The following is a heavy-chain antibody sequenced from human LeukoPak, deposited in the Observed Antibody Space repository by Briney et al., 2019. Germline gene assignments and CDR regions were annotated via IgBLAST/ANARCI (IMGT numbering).Heavy chain of an antibody. J-gene: IGHJ4*02. CDR1: GGSISSSSYY. CDR2: IYYSGST. Sequence: PSETLPLTCTVSGGSISSSSYYWGWIRQPPGKGLDWIGSIYYSGSTYYNPSLKSRVTISVDTSKNQFSLKLSSVTAADTAVYYCARVSEGIAVAGRGYWGQGTLVTVSS. D-gene: IGHD6-19*01. V-gene: IGHV4-39*01. CDR3: ARVSEGIAVAGRGY.